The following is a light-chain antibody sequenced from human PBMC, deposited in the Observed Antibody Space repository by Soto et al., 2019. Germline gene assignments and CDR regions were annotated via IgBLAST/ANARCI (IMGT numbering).Light chain of an antibody. CDR3: QRYNTYHPT. V-gene: IGKV1-16*02. J-gene: IGKJ1*01. CDR1: QGISNS. CDR2: AAS. Sequence: DIQMTQSPSSLSASVGDRVTITCLASQGISNSLAWFQQSPGRAPKSLIHAASRLLSGVPSKFSGSGSGTDFTLTISSLPPEDSATYYCQRYNTYHPTFSPGTKVEI.